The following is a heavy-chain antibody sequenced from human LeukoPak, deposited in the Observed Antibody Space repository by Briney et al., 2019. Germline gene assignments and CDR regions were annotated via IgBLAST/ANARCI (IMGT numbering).Heavy chain of an antibody. CDR2: IIPIFGTA. V-gene: IGHV1-69*05. J-gene: IGHJ4*02. Sequence: SVKVSCKASGGTFSSYAISWVRQAPGQGLEGMGGIIPIFGTANYAQKFQGRVTITTDESTSTAYMELSSVRSEDTAVYYCARGPSYSSGWYQPRREEGVFDYWGQRTLVTVSS. CDR3: ARGPSYSSGWYQPRREEGVFDY. CDR1: GGTFSSYA. D-gene: IGHD6-19*01.